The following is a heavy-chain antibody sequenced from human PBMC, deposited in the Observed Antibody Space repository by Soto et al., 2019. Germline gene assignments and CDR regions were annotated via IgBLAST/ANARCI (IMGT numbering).Heavy chain of an antibody. J-gene: IGHJ5*02. V-gene: IGHV3-21*01. D-gene: IGHD6-13*01. CDR1: GFTLRSSG. Sequence: GLLRLSCEASGFTLRSSGMNWVGHAPGKGLEWVSTISSNSAYIYYTDALRGRFTISRDNAKNSLHLQMNSLRAEDTAVYYCTRDASRDSSARGWFDPWGPGTLVTVSS. CDR3: TRDASRDSSARGWFDP. CDR2: ISSNSAYI.